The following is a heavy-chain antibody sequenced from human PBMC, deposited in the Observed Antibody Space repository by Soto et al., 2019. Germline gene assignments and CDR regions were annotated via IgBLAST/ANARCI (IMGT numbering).Heavy chain of an antibody. D-gene: IGHD3-10*01. J-gene: IGHJ4*02. CDR3: VRLSGGPRY. CDR1: GFTVSSDH. Sequence: EAQLVESGGGLIQPGGSLRLSCAASGFTVSSDHMSWVRQAPGQGLEWVAGFYGDGATSYADSAKGRFTISRDNSKNTLSLQMNRPRAEDTAHYYCVRLSGGPRYWGQGTLVTVSS. CDR2: FYGDGAT. V-gene: IGHV3-53*01.